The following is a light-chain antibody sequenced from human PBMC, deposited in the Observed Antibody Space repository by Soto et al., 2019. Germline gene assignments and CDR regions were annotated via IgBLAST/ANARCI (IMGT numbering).Light chain of an antibody. V-gene: IGKV1-33*01. CDR2: DAS. Sequence: DIQMTQSPSSLSASVGDRVTITCQASQDISRYLNWYQQKPGRAPRLLINDASNLETGVPSRFSGSGSGTDFTLTSNGLQPEDMATYYCQQYDKVPSTFGGGTKVAIK. J-gene: IGKJ4*01. CDR3: QQYDKVPST. CDR1: QDISRY.